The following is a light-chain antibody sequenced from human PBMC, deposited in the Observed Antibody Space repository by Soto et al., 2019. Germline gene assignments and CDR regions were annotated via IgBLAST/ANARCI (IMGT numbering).Light chain of an antibody. J-gene: IGLJ1*01. CDR3: TSYTSSSIYV. CDR1: SSDIGGYNY. CDR2: DVY. V-gene: IGLV2-14*01. Sequence: QSALTQPASVSGSPGQSITISCTGTSSDIGGYNYVSWYQQHPGKAPKLMIYDVYNRPSGVSHRFSGSKSGNTASLTISGLQAEDEADYYCTSYTSSSIYVFGPGPKVTVL.